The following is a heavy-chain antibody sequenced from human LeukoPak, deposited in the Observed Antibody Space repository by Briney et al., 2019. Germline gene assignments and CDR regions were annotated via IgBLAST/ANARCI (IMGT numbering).Heavy chain of an antibody. J-gene: IGHJ2*01. Sequence: GGSLRLSCAASGFTFSSYSMNWVRQAPGKGLEWVSSISRGSGSIYYADSLKGRVTISRDNAKNSLSLQMNSLRVEDMAVYYCARAPPYCGGDCSDRYFDLWGRGTLVTVSS. V-gene: IGHV3-21*01. CDR2: ISRGSGSI. D-gene: IGHD2-21*02. CDR1: GFTFSSYS. CDR3: ARAPPYCGGDCSDRYFDL.